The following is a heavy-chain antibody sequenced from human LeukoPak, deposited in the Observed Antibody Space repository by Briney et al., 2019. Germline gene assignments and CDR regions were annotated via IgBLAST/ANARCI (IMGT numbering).Heavy chain of an antibody. Sequence: ASVKVSCKASGGTFSSYAISWVRQAPGQGLECMGRIIPIFGIANYAQKFQGRVTITADKSTSTAYMELSSLRSEDTATYYCARHDSSGYYEYYFDYWGQGTLVTVSS. CDR3: ARHDSSGYYEYYFDY. V-gene: IGHV1-69*04. D-gene: IGHD3-22*01. CDR2: IIPIFGIA. J-gene: IGHJ4*02. CDR1: GGTFSSYA.